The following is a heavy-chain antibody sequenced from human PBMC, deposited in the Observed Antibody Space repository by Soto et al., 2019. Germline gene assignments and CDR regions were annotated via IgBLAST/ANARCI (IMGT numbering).Heavy chain of an antibody. Sequence: QVQLVQSGAEVKEPGASGRVSCKASGYTFTTHGISWVRQAPGQGLEWMGWISPYNGKTTYAQKVQGRVTMTTDTSTSTAYMELRGLRSDDTPGYYGARVDDYVWGSFRPWGQGTQVTVSS. CDR2: ISPYNGKT. CDR1: GYTFTTHG. V-gene: IGHV1-18*04. D-gene: IGHD3-16*02. CDR3: ARVDDYVWGSFRP. J-gene: IGHJ4*02.